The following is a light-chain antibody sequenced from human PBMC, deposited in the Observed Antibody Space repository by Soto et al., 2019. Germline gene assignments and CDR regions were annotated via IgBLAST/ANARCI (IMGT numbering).Light chain of an antibody. Sequence: QLVLTQSPSASASLGASVKLTCTLSSGHSNYVIAWHQQQPEKGPRYLMKLNSDGSHSKGDGIPDRFSGSSSGAERYLTISSLQSEDEADYYCQTWDTGIRVIGGGTKLTVL. CDR3: QTWDTGIRV. V-gene: IGLV4-69*01. CDR2: LNSDGSH. CDR1: SGHSNYV. J-gene: IGLJ2*01.